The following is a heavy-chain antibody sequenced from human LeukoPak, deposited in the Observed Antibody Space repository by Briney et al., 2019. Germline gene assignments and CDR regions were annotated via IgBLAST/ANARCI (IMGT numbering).Heavy chain of an antibody. Sequence: GGSLRLSCAASGFTFSSYWMSWVRQAPGKGLEWVANIKQDGSEKYYVDSVKGRFTISRDNAKNSMYLQVNSLRAEDTAVYYCTRVRYYYDSGGYHYFDYWGQGTLVTVSS. D-gene: IGHD3-22*01. J-gene: IGHJ4*02. CDR3: TRVRYYYDSGGYHYFDY. CDR1: GFTFSSYW. V-gene: IGHV3-7*01. CDR2: IKQDGSEK.